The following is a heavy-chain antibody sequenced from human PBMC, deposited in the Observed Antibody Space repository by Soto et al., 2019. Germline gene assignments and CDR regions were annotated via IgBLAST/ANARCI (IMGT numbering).Heavy chain of an antibody. CDR1: GGTFSSYA. CDR3: AREVDYYNIRGPGVFDI. V-gene: IGHV1-69*13. J-gene: IGHJ3*02. CDR2: IIPIFGTA. D-gene: IGHD3-22*01. Sequence: SVKVSCKASGGTFSSYAISWVRQAPGQGLEWMGGIIPIFGTANYAQKFQGRVTITADESTSTAYMELSSLRSEDTAVYYCAREVDYYNIRGPGVFDIWGKGKMLTV.